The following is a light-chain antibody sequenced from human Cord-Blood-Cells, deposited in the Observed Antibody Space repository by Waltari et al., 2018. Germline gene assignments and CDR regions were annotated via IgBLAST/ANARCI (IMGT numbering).Light chain of an antibody. CDR2: DVS. CDR3: SSYTSSSTRV. Sequence: QSALTQPASVSGSPGQSMTISCTGTSSDVGGYYYVSWYQQQPGKAPKPMIYDVSNRPSGVSNLFSGQKSGNTASLTISELQAEDGADYYFSSYTSSSTRVFRTGTKLAVL. J-gene: IGLJ1*01. CDR1: SSDVGGYYY. V-gene: IGLV2-14*01.